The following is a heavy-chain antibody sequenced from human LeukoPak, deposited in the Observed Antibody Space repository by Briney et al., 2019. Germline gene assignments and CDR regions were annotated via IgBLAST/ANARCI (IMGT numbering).Heavy chain of an antibody. J-gene: IGHJ5*02. V-gene: IGHV4-59*01. CDR3: ARVVAGRGFDP. Sequence: PSETLSLTCTVSGASISSSYWSWIRQPPGMGLEWIGYIYSSGTTNYSPSLKSRVTISVDTSKNQFSLKLSSVTAADTAVYYCARVVAGRGFDPWGQGTLVTVSS. D-gene: IGHD5-12*01. CDR2: IYSSGTT. CDR1: GASISSSY.